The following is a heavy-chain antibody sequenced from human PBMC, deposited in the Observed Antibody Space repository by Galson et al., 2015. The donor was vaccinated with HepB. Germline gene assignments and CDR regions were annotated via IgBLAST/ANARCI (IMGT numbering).Heavy chain of an antibody. CDR3: ARDSTGIAVAGDDAFDI. Sequence: SLRLSCAASGFTFSSYWMSWVRQAPGKGLEWVANIKQDGSEKYYVDSVKGRFTISRDNAKNSLYLQMNSLSAEDTAVYYCARDSTGIAVAGDDAFDIWGQGTMVTVSS. D-gene: IGHD6-19*01. CDR1: GFTFSSYW. V-gene: IGHV3-7*01. CDR2: IKQDGSEK. J-gene: IGHJ3*02.